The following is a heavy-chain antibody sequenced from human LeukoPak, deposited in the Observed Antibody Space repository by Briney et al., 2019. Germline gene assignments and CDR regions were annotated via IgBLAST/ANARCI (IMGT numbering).Heavy chain of an antibody. CDR3: ARGYSGTYRIDY. Sequence: GGSLRLSCAASGFTFSSYWMHWVRQAPGKGLVWVSRINSDGSSTSYADSVKGRFTISRDNAKNTLSLQMNSLRADDTAVYYCARGYSGTYRIDYWGQGTMVTVSS. V-gene: IGHV3-74*01. CDR1: GFTFSSYW. J-gene: IGHJ3*01. CDR2: INSDGSST. D-gene: IGHD1-26*01.